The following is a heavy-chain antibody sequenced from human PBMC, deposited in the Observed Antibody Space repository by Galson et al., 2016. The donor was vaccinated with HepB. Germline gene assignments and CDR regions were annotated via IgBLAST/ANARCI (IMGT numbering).Heavy chain of an antibody. J-gene: IGHJ5*02. CDR3: ARGPLTVNTYCCWFDP. V-gene: IGHV3-30-3*01. CDR2: ISYDGSNK. Sequence: SLRLSCAASGITFSSYAMHWVRQAPGKGLEWVAVISYDGSNKYYADAVKARFTISRDNSKNTLYLQMNSLRAEDTAVYYCARGPLTVNTYCCWFDPWGQGTLVTVSS. D-gene: IGHD4-17*01. CDR1: GITFSSYA.